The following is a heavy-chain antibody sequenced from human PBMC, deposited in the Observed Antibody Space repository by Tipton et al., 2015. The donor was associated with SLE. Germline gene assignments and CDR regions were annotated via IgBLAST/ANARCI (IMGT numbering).Heavy chain of an antibody. V-gene: IGHV3-11*01. CDR3: ARGLEVGTTGYFDL. D-gene: IGHD1-26*01. Sequence: LSLTCAASGFTFRDYYMSWIRQAPGEGLEWVSYISRSGNSIYYADSVKGRFTISRDNAKNSLYLQMNSLRAEDTAVYYCARGLEVGTTGYFDLWGRGTLVTVSS. CDR2: ISRSGNSI. J-gene: IGHJ2*01. CDR1: GFTFRDYY.